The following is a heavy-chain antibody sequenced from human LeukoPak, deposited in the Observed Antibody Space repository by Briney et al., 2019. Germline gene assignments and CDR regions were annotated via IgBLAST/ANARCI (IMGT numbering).Heavy chain of an antibody. CDR1: GYIFTDFW. D-gene: IGHD3-16*01. CDR2: IYRDGSKT. J-gene: IGHJ4*02. Sequence: GESLKISCQGSGYIFTDFWIGWVRQMPGKGLGWMAIIYRDGSKTIYSPSFQTQVTISVDKSTNTAYLQWTSLKVSDTAIYFCARRAELGMRYFDSWGQGALVTVPS. CDR3: ARRAELGMRYFDS. V-gene: IGHV5-51*01.